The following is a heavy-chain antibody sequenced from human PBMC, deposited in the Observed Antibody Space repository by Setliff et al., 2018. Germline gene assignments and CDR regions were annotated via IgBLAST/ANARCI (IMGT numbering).Heavy chain of an antibody. V-gene: IGHV4-61*09. J-gene: IGHJ4*02. D-gene: IGHD6-6*01. Sequence: SETLSLTCTVSGDSISSRTYYWSWVRQPAGKGLEWLGQIYTSWSTNYNPSLKSRVTISIDTSKDQFSLKLISMTAADTAVYYCARGRNIAARLLDSWGQGTLVTVSS. CDR1: GDSISSRTYY. CDR2: IYTSWST. CDR3: ARGRNIAARLLDS.